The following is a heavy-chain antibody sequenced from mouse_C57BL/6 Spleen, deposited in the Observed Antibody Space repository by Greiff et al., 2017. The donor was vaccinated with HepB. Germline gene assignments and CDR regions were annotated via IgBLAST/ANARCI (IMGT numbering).Heavy chain of an antibody. V-gene: IGHV1-55*01. J-gene: IGHJ2*01. Sequence: QVQLQQPGAELVKPGASVKMSCKASGYTFTSYWITWVKQRPGQGLEWIGDIYPGSGSTNYTEKFKSKATLTVDTSSSTAYMQLSSLTSEDSAVYYCARQYYGISYHFAYWGQGTTLTVSS. CDR3: ARQYYGISYHFAY. CDR1: GYTFTSYW. D-gene: IGHD1-1*01. CDR2: IYPGSGST.